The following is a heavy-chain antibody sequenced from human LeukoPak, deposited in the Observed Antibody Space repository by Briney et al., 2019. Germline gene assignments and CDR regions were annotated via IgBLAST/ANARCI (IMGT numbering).Heavy chain of an antibody. D-gene: IGHD2-15*01. Sequence: GGSLRLSCAASGFTFSSYGMHWVRQAPGKGLEWVAFIRYDGSNKYYADSVKGRFTISRDNSKNTPYLQMNSLRAEDTAVYYCAKELPRGRLLDYWGQGTLVTVSS. CDR2: IRYDGSNK. V-gene: IGHV3-30*02. CDR3: AKELPRGRLLDY. CDR1: GFTFSSYG. J-gene: IGHJ4*02.